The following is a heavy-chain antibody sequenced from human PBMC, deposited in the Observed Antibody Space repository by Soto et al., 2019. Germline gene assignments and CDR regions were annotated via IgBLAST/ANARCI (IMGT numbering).Heavy chain of an antibody. Sequence: QVQLVHSGAEVKKPGSSVKVSCKASGGTFSSYTISWVRQAPGQGLEWMGRIIPILGIANYAQKFQGRGTITADKSTSTAYMELSSLRSEDTAVYYCARGTYCSSTSCRDWYFDLWGRGTLVTVSS. CDR1: GGTFSSYT. V-gene: IGHV1-69*02. CDR3: ARGTYCSSTSCRDWYFDL. D-gene: IGHD2-2*01. J-gene: IGHJ2*01. CDR2: IIPILGIA.